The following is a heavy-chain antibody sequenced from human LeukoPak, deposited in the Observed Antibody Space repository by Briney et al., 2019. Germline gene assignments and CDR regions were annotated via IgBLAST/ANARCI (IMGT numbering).Heavy chain of an antibody. Sequence: GGSLRLSCEGSAFIFSGHWMNWVRQAPGKGLEWVANVKQDGSEKYYVASVKGRFTISRDNAKNSLYLQMNSLRAEDTAVYYCATRYFDLWGRGTLVTVSS. J-gene: IGHJ2*01. V-gene: IGHV3-7*01. CDR2: VKQDGSEK. CDR1: AFIFSGHW. CDR3: ATRYFDL.